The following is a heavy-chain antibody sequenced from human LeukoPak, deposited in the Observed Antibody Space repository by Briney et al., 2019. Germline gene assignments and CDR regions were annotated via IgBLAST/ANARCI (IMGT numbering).Heavy chain of an antibody. V-gene: IGHV3-23*01. CDR2: ISGSGVST. Sequence: GGSLRLSCAASGFTFSSYGMSWVRQAPGKGLEWVSGISGSGVSTYYADSVKGRFTISRDNSKITLYLQMNSLRAEDTAVYYCAKVRANRFASFDYWGQGTLVTVSS. CDR1: GFTFSSYG. CDR3: AKVRANRFASFDY. J-gene: IGHJ4*02. D-gene: IGHD1/OR15-1a*01.